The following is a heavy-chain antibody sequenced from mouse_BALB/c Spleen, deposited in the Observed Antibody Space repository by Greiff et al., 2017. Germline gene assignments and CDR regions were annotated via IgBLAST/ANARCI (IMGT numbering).Heavy chain of an antibody. V-gene: IGHV5-4*02. CDR2: ISAGGSYT. CDR1: GFTFSGYY. Sequence: EVHLVESGGGLVKPGGSLKLSCAASGFTFSGYYMYWVRQTPEKRLEWVATISAGGSYTYYPDSVKGRFTISRNNARNNLYLQMSSLTSEDTAMYYGARGGNPYAMDYWGQGTSVTVSS. J-gene: IGHJ4*01. D-gene: IGHD2-1*01. CDR3: ARGGNPYAMDY.